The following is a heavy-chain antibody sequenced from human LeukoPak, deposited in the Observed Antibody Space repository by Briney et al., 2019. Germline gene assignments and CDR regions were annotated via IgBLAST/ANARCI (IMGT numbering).Heavy chain of an antibody. CDR3: ASDAYSGSYQTARATFDY. V-gene: IGHV3-23*01. Sequence: GGSLRLSCAASGFTFSSYAMSWVRQAPGKGLEWVSAISGSGGSTYYAGSVKGRFTISRDNSKNTLYLQMNSLRAEDTAVYYCASDAYSGSYQTARATFDYWGQGTLVTVSS. CDR1: GFTFSSYA. J-gene: IGHJ4*02. CDR2: ISGSGGST. D-gene: IGHD1-26*01.